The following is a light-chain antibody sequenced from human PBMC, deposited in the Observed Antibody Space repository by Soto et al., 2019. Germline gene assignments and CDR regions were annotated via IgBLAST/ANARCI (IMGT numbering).Light chain of an antibody. CDR2: EVS. CDR3: SSYTNSATVV. J-gene: IGLJ3*02. V-gene: IGLV2-14*01. Sequence: QSVLTQPASVSGSPGQSITISCTGTSSDVGNYKYVSWYQHHPGKAPKLMSYEVSNRPSGVSNRFSGSKSGNTASLTISGLQAEDEADYYCSSYTNSATVVFGGGTKLTVL. CDR1: SSDVGNYKY.